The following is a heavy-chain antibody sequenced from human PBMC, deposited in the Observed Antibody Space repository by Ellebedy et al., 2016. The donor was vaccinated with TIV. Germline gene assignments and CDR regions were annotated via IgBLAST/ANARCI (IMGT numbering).Heavy chain of an antibody. Sequence: ASVKVSXXASGYTFTSYDINWVRQATGQGLEWMGWMNPNSGNTGYAQKFQGRVTMTRNTSISTAYMELSSLRSEDTAVYYCARDRIGPYGMDVWGQGTTVTVSS. CDR3: ARDRIGPYGMDV. CDR1: GYTFTSYD. V-gene: IGHV1-8*01. J-gene: IGHJ6*02. CDR2: MNPNSGNT.